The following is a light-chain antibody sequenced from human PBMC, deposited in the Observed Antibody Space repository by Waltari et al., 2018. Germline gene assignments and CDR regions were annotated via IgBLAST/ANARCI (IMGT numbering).Light chain of an antibody. J-gene: IGLJ2*01. Sequence: QSALTQPASVSGSPGQSITISCTGTISDVGTYNLVSWYQQHPGKAPKLLIYEDHKRPSGVSDRRSGSKSGNTASLTISGLQAEDEADYYCCTYVGRTTFHVTFGGGTKLTVL. CDR3: CTYVGRTTFHVT. CDR2: EDH. V-gene: IGLV2-23*02. CDR1: ISDVGTYNL.